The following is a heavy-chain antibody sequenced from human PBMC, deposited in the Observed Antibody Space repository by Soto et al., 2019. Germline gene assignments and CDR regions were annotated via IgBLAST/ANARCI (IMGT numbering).Heavy chain of an antibody. CDR2: ISSSSSTI. V-gene: IGHV3-48*02. Sequence: EVQLVESGEGLVQPGGSLRLSCAASGFTFSSYSMNWVRQAPGKGLEWVSYISSSSSTIYYGDSVKGRFTISRDNAKNSLYLQMNSLRDEDTAVYYCARGAQKPRYSYYYGMDVWGQGTTVTVSS. CDR3: ARGAQKPRYSYYYGMDV. J-gene: IGHJ6*02. CDR1: GFTFSSYS.